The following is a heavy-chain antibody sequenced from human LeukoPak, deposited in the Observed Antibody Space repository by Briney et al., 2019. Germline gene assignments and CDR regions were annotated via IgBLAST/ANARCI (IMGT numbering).Heavy chain of an antibody. D-gene: IGHD6-13*01. CDR2: ISGIGGST. V-gene: IGHV3-23*01. J-gene: IGHJ4*02. Sequence: GGSLRLSCAASGFTFSTYAMTWVRQAPGKGLEWVSAISGIGGSTYYADSVKGRFTISRDNSKNTLYLQMNSLRAEDTAVYYCAKRYSSSWTDDHWGQGTLVTVSS. CDR1: GFTFSTYA. CDR3: AKRYSSSWTDDH.